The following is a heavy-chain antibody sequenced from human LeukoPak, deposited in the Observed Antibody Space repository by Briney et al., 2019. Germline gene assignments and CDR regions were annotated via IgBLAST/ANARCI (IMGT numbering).Heavy chain of an antibody. D-gene: IGHD6-19*01. CDR3: AREVKYSSGWYTPSGWFDP. CDR2: IIPIFGTA. J-gene: IGHJ5*02. V-gene: IGHV1-69*06. CDR1: GGTFSSYA. Sequence: ASVKVSCKASGGTFSSYAISWVRQAPGQGLEWMGGIIPIFGTANYAQKFQGRVTITADKSTSTAYMELSSLRSEDTAVYYCAREVKYSSGWYTPSGWFDPWGQGTLVTVSS.